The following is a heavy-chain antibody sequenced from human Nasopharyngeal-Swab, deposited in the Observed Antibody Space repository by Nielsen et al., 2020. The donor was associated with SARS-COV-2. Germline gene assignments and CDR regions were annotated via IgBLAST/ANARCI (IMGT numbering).Heavy chain of an antibody. D-gene: IGHD4-17*01. CDR1: GFTFGDYA. CDR2: IRSKAYGGTT. CDR3: ARDDYGDDNFDY. J-gene: IGHJ4*02. Sequence: GGSLRLSCTASGFTFGDYAMSWFRQAPGKGLEWVGFIRSKAYGGTTEYAASVKGRFTISRDDSKSIAYLQMNSLKTEDTAVYYCARDDYGDDNFDYWGQGTLVTVSS. V-gene: IGHV3-49*03.